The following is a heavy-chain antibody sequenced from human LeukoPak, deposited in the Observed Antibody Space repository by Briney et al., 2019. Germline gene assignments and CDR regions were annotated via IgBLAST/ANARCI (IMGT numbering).Heavy chain of an antibody. D-gene: IGHD2-15*01. CDR1: GGTFSSYA. CDR3: ASEVRDCRGGSCLFDS. Sequence: SVKVSCKASGGTFSSYAISWVRQAPGQGLEWMGGIIPIFGTANYAQKFQGRVTITTDESTSTAYMELSSLRSEDTAVYYCASEVRDCRGGSCLFDSWGQGTLVTVSS. V-gene: IGHV1-69*05. CDR2: IIPIFGTA. J-gene: IGHJ5*01.